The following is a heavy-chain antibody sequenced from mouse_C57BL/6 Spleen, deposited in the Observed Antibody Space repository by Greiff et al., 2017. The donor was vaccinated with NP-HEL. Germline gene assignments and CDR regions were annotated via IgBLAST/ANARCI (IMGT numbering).Heavy chain of an antibody. CDR3: ANYDYYEDVYAMDY. CDR1: GYSFTDYN. CDR2: INPNYGTT. Sequence: VQLQQSGPELVKPGASVKISCKASGYSFTDYNMNWVKQSNGKSLEWIGVINPNYGTTSYNQKFKGKATLTVDQSSSTAYMQLNSLTSEDSAVYYCANYDYYEDVYAMDYWGQGTSVTVSS. V-gene: IGHV1-39*01. D-gene: IGHD1-1*01. J-gene: IGHJ4*01.